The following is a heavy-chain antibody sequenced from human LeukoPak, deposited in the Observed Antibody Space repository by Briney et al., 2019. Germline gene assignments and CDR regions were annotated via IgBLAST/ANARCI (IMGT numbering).Heavy chain of an antibody. V-gene: IGHV3-21*04. Sequence: PGGSLRLSCAASGFTFSSYSMNWVRQAPGKGLEWVSSISSSSSYIYYADSVKGRFTISRDNAKNSLYLQMNSLRAEDTALYYCAKDFVFSSGDAFDIWGQGTMVTVSS. J-gene: IGHJ3*02. CDR3: AKDFVFSSGDAFDI. CDR1: GFTFSSYS. CDR2: ISSSSSYI. D-gene: IGHD6-19*01.